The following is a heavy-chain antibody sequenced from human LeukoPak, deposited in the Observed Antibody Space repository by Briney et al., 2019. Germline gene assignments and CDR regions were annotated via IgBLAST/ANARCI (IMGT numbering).Heavy chain of an antibody. CDR2: ISTDGGSN. Sequence: GVSLRLSCVASGFTLSSHWMHWLCLAPGKGLVWVSRISTDGGSNGYADSVKGRFTISRDNARNTLYLQMTSLRAEDTAVSYCARGNYDNWFEYWGKGALVTVSS. CDR1: GFTLSSHW. CDR3: ARGNYDNWFEY. J-gene: IGHJ4*02. V-gene: IGHV3-74*01. D-gene: IGHD3-22*01.